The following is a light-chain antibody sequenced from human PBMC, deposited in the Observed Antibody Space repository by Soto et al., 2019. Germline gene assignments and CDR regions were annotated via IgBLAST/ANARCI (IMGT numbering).Light chain of an antibody. V-gene: IGKV3-15*01. CDR1: QSVSSS. CDR2: DAS. CDR3: QQYKNWPYI. Sequence: EIGMTQSPAALSVSPGERVTLSCRASQSVSSSLAWYQQKPGQAPRLLIYDASTRATGIPARFSGSGSGTAFTLTISSLQSEDFAVYYCQQYKNWPYIVGQGPKLEIK. J-gene: IGKJ2*01.